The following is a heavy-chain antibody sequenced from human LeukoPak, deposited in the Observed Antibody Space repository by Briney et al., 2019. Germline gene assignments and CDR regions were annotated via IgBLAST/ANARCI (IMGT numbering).Heavy chain of an antibody. V-gene: IGHV3-13*01. D-gene: IGHD3-10*01. Sequence: TGGSLRLSCAASGFTFSTFDMHWVRQGTGKGLEWVSGIGTAGDTHYPDSVKGRFTISRENAKNSLYLQMNSLRAGDTAVYYCAGAGQWFSDAYDIWGQGTMVTVSS. J-gene: IGHJ3*02. CDR2: IGTAGDT. CDR1: GFTFSTFD. CDR3: AGAGQWFSDAYDI.